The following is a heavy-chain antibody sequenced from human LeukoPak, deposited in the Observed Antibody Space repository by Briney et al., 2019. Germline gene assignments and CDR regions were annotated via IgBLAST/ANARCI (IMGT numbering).Heavy chain of an antibody. CDR2: ISSSSSYI. J-gene: IGHJ6*03. V-gene: IGHV3-21*01. CDR1: GFTFSSYS. Sequence: TGGSLRLSCAASGFTFSSYSMNWVRQAPGKGLEWVSSISSSSSYIYYADSVKGRFTISRDNAKNSLYLQMNSLRAEDTAVYYCARDGPHYSSSWEHYYYYMDVWGKGTTVTVSS. CDR3: ARDGPHYSSSWEHYYYYMDV. D-gene: IGHD6-13*01.